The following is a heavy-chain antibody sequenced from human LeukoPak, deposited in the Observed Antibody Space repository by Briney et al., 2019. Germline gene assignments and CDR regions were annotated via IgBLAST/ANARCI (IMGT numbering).Heavy chain of an antibody. CDR1: GGSISSNKYY. CDR2: INHSGST. CDR3: ARRLTNWNDFDY. D-gene: IGHD1-1*01. Sequence: PSETLSLTCAVSGGSISSNKYYWGWIRQPPGKGLEWTGEINHSGSTNYNPSLKSRVTISVDTSKNQFSLKLSSVTAADTAVYYCARRLTNWNDFDYWGQGTLVTVSS. V-gene: IGHV4-39*07. J-gene: IGHJ4*02.